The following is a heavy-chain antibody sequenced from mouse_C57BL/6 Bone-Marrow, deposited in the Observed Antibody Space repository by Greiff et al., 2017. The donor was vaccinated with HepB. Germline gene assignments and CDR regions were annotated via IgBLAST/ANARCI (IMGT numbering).Heavy chain of an antibody. J-gene: IGHJ3*01. V-gene: IGHV1-81*01. D-gene: IGHD2-14*01. CDR1: GYTFTSYG. CDR2: LYPRSGNT. CDR3: ARGYPWFAY. Sequence: QVQLQQSGAELARPGASVKLSCKASGYTFTSYGISWVKQRTGPGLEWIGELYPRSGNTYYNEKFKGKATLTADKSSSTAYMESRSLTSEDSAVFVCARGYPWFAYWGQGTLVTVSA.